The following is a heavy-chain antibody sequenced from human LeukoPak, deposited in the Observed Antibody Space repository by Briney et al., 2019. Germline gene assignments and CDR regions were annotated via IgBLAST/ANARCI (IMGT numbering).Heavy chain of an antibody. CDR3: ARDGYNSGYFDY. J-gene: IGHJ4*02. V-gene: IGHV4-30-4*01. CDR2: IYYSRST. Sequence: SETLSLTCTVSGASISSGGYYWNWIRQPPGKGLEWIGYIYYSRSTSYSPSLKSRLTISVDTSKDQFSLKLSSVTAADTAVYYCARDGYNSGYFDYWGQGTLVTVSS. D-gene: IGHD5-24*01. CDR1: GASISSGGYY.